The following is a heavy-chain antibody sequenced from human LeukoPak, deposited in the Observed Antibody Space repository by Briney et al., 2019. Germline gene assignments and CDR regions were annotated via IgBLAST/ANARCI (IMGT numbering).Heavy chain of an antibody. J-gene: IGHJ4*02. CDR2: ISSSSSYI. CDR1: GFSFSIYS. V-gene: IGHV3-21*01. CDR3: ARAYYGSGTSHFDS. Sequence: GGSLRLSCAASGFSFSIYSMNWVRQAPGKGLEWVSSISSSSSYIYYADSVKGRFTISRDNAKNSLYLQMDSLRAEDTAVYYCARAYYGSGTSHFDSRGQGTLVTVSS. D-gene: IGHD3-10*01.